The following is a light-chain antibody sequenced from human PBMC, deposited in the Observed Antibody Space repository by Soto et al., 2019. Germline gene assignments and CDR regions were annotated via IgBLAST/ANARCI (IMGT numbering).Light chain of an antibody. J-gene: IGKJ4*01. CDR2: GAS. CDR3: QQYQKWPLT. CDR1: QSVSSN. V-gene: IGKV3-15*01. Sequence: EIVMTQSPATLSVSPGERATLSCRARQSVSSNLAWYQHKPGQAPRLLIYGASIRATGVPAKFSGSGSGTEFTLTISSLQSEDFAVYYCQQYQKWPLTFGGGTKAEIK.